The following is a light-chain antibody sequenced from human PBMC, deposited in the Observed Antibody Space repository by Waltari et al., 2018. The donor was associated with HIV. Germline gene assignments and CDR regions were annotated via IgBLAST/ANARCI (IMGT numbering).Light chain of an antibody. Sequence: EIVLTQSPGTLSLSPGERATLSCRASQRVSSSYLAWYQQKPGQAPRLLIYGASSRATGIPDRLSGSGSGTDFTLTISGLGPEDFAVYYCQQYGSSPNTFGQGTKLEIK. CDR3: QQYGSSPNT. J-gene: IGKJ2*01. V-gene: IGKV3-20*01. CDR2: GAS. CDR1: QRVSSSY.